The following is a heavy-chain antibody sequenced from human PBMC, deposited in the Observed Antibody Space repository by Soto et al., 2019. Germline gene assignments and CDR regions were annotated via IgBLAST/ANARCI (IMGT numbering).Heavy chain of an antibody. V-gene: IGHV1-8*01. CDR3: ARGQLAVPRPYNWFDP. J-gene: IGHJ5*02. Sequence: ASVKVSCKASGYTFTSYDINWVRQATGQGLEWMGWMNPNSGNTGYAQKFQGRVTMTRNTSISTAYMELSSLRSEDTAVYYCARGQLAVPRPYNWFDPWGQGTLVTVSS. CDR2: MNPNSGNT. CDR1: GYTFTSYD. D-gene: IGHD2-2*01.